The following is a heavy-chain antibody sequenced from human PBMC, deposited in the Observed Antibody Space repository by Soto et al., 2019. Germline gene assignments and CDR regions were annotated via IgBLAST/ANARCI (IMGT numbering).Heavy chain of an antibody. Sequence: QVQLVQSGTEVKKPGASVKVSCKASGYRFTHYVIHWVRQAPGQRLEWMGWIGAGDGKTYYLQNFQGRVTITKDTSASTAYMELSSLISEDTAVYYCVRDYASDSGVHLDFWGQGTLVTVSS. CDR1: GYRFTHYV. D-gene: IGHD3-22*01. CDR2: IGAGDGKT. V-gene: IGHV1-3*01. CDR3: VRDYASDSGVHLDF. J-gene: IGHJ4*02.